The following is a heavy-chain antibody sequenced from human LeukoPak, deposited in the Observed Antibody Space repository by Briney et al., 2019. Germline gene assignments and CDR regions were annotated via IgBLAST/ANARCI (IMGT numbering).Heavy chain of an antibody. J-gene: IGHJ5*02. CDR1: GGSFSGYY. D-gene: IGHD3-16*02. CDR2: INHSGST. Sequence: KTSETLSLTCAVYGGSFSGYYWSWIRQPPGKGLEWIGEINHSGSTNYNPSLKSRVTISVDTSKNQFSLKLSSVTAADTAVYYCARGYDYVWGSYRPSQNWFDPWGQGTLVTVSS. CDR3: ARGYDYVWGSYRPSQNWFDP. V-gene: IGHV4-34*01.